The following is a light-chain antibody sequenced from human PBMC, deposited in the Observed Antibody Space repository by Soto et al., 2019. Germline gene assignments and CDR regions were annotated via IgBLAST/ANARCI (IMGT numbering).Light chain of an antibody. CDR3: QQSYDMPWT. V-gene: IGKV1-39*01. CDR1: QSISTD. J-gene: IGKJ1*01. CDR2: AAS. Sequence: DIQMTQSPSSLSASVGDTVTITCRASQSISTDLTWYQQKPGKAPKLLIYAASIMQSGVPSRFSGGGSGTDFTLTINSLQPEDFAGYHCQQSYDMPWTFGQGTKVEIK.